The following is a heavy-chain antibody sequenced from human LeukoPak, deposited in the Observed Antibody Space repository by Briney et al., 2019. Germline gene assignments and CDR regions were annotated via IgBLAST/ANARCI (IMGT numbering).Heavy chain of an antibody. V-gene: IGHV3-7*01. CDR3: ARDISLRGHNWFDP. J-gene: IGHJ5*02. CDR1: GFTFSSYW. CDR2: IKQDGSEK. Sequence: PGGSLRLSCAASGFTFSSYWMSWVRQAPGKGLEWVANIKQDGSEKYYVDSVKGRFTISRDNAKNSLYLQMNSLRAEDTAVYYCARDISLRGHNWFDPWGQGTLVTVSS. D-gene: IGHD3-9*01.